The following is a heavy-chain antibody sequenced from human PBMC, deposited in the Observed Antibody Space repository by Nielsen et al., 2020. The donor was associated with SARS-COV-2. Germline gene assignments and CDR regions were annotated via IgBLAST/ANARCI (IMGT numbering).Heavy chain of an antibody. CDR1: GYTFTGYY. Sequence: ASVKVSCKASGYTFTGYYMHWVRQAPGQGLEWMGWINPNSGGTNYAQKFQGRVTMTRNTSISTAYMELSSLRSEDTAVYYCARGTIGGHVGYWGQGTLVTVSS. D-gene: IGHD3-10*01. V-gene: IGHV1-2*02. CDR2: INPNSGGT. J-gene: IGHJ4*02. CDR3: ARGTIGGHVGY.